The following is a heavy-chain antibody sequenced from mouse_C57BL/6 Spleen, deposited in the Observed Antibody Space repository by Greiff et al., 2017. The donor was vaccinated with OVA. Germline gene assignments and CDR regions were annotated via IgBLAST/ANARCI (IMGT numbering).Heavy chain of an antibody. J-gene: IGHJ3*01. CDR1: GYAFSSSW. Sequence: QVQLQQSGPELVKPGASVKISCKASGYAFSSSWMNWVKQRPGKGLEWIGRIYPGVGDTNYNGKFKGKATLTADKSSSTAYMQLSSLTSEDSAVYFCARAGAYDGYPWFAYWGQGTLVTVSA. CDR2: IYPGVGDT. D-gene: IGHD2-3*01. V-gene: IGHV1-82*01. CDR3: ARAGAYDGYPWFAY.